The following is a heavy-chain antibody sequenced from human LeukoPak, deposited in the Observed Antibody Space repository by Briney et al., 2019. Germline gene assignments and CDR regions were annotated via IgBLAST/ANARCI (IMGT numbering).Heavy chain of an antibody. D-gene: IGHD2-2*01. CDR1: GFTLSNAW. Sequence: RSGGSLSLSCAAFGFTLSNAWMSWVRQPPGKGLEWVGRIKSKTDGGTTDYAAPVKGRSTISRDDSKNTLYLQMNSLKTEDTAVYYCTTDQPRYCSSTSCSPPYDYWGQGTLVTVSS. CDR3: TTDQPRYCSSTSCSPPYDY. CDR2: IKSKTDGGTT. V-gene: IGHV3-15*01. J-gene: IGHJ4*02.